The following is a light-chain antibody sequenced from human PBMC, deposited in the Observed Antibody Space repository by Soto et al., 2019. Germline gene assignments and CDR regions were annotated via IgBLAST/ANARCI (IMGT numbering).Light chain of an antibody. Sequence: DIQMTQSPSSVSASVGDRVTITCRASQDISNSLAWYQQKPGKAPKLLIYAASSLQSGVPSRFSGSGSGTDFTLTISSLQPEEFATYYCQQADSFSLTVGGGTKVEIK. CDR2: AAS. J-gene: IGKJ4*01. CDR3: QQADSFSLT. V-gene: IGKV1D-12*01. CDR1: QDISNS.